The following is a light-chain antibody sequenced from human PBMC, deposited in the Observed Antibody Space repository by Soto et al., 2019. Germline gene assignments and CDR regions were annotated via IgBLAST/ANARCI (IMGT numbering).Light chain of an antibody. J-gene: IGKJ2*01. Sequence: EIVLTQSPATLSLSPGERATLSCRASQSVSIYLAWYQQKPGQAPRLLIYDASNRATGIPARFSGSGSGTDFTLTISSLEPEDFAVYYCQQRSTWPNFGQGTKLEI. CDR3: QQRSTWPN. V-gene: IGKV3-11*01. CDR2: DAS. CDR1: QSVSIY.